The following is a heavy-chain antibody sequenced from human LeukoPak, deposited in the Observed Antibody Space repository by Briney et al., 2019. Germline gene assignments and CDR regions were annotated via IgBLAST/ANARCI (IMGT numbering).Heavy chain of an antibody. CDR2: INQDGSAK. CDR3: ARESTAGYNSSWYGFRN. CDR1: GFTFSGYW. V-gene: IGHV3-7*01. Sequence: GGSLRLSCAASGFTFSGYWLSWVRQAPGKGLEWVATINQDGSAKYYVDSVKARFTISRDNAKNSLFMQMGSLRVEDTAVYYCARESTAGYNSSWYGFRNWGQGTL. D-gene: IGHD6-13*01. J-gene: IGHJ1*01.